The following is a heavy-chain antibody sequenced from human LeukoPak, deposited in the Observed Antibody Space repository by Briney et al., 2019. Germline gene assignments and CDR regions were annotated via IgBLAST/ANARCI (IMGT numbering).Heavy chain of an antibody. CDR3: ANLPLSGWFDY. V-gene: IGHV3-23*01. CDR1: GLTFSSSA. D-gene: IGHD6-19*01. CDR2: ISGNGLQT. Sequence: GGSLRLSCAASGLTFSSSALSWVRQAPGKGLQWVPSISGNGLQTRYADSVKGRFTVSRDNSKNTLYLQMNSLRAEDTAVYYCANLPLSGWFDYWGQGTLVTVSS. J-gene: IGHJ4*02.